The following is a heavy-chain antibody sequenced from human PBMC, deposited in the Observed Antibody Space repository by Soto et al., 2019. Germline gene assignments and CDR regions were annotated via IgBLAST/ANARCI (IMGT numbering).Heavy chain of an antibody. J-gene: IGHJ6*02. D-gene: IGHD6-6*01. V-gene: IGHV3-30*18. CDR1: GFTFSSYG. CDR3: AKDRGSSSLYYYYGMDV. CDR2: ISYDGSNK. Sequence: GGSLRLSCAASGFTFSSYGMHWVRQAPGKGLEWVAVISYDGSNKYYADSVKGRFTISRDNSKNTLYLQMNSLRAEDTAVYYCAKDRGSSSLYYYYGMDVWGQGTTVTVSS.